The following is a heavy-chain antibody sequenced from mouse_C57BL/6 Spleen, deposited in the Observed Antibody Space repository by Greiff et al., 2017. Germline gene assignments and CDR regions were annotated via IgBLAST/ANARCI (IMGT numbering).Heavy chain of an antibody. CDR1: GYTFTDHT. D-gene: IGHD2-3*01. CDR2: IYPRDGST. J-gene: IGHJ4*01. Sequence: VQLQQSDAELVKPGASVKISCKVSGYTFTDHTIHWMKQRPEQGLEWIGYIYPRDGSTKYNEKFKGKATLTADKSSSTAYIQLNSLTSEDSAVYFCARWVYDGYYDYAMDYWGQGTSVTVSS. CDR3: ARWVYDGYYDYAMDY. V-gene: IGHV1-78*01.